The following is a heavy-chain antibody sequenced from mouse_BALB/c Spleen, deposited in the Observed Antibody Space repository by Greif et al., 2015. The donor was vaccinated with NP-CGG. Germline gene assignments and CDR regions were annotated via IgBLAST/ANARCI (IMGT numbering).Heavy chain of an antibody. V-gene: IGHV14-3*02. CDR3: ARKLGRGLYFDY. D-gene: IGHD4-1*01. CDR2: IDPANGNT. CDR1: GFNIKDTY. J-gene: IGHJ2*01. Sequence: VQLQQTGAELVKPGASVKLSCTASGFNIKDTYMHWVKQRPEQGLEWIGRIDPANGNTKYDPKFQGKATITADTSSNTAYLQLSSLTAEDSAVYYCARKLGRGLYFDYWGQGTTLTLSS.